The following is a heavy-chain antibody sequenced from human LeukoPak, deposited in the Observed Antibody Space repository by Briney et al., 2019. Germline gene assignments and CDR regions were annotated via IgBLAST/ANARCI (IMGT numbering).Heavy chain of an antibody. CDR3: ARSRSVSNYKGMDV. CDR1: GFTFSDYS. CDR2: ISSSSDYI. J-gene: IGHJ6*02. Sequence: GGSLRLSCAASGFTFSDYSMSWVRQALGKGLEWVSSISSSSDYIYYADSVKGRFTISRDNARNSLYLQMNSLRAEDTAVYYCARSRSVSNYKGMDVWGQGTTVTVSS. D-gene: IGHD5/OR15-5a*01. V-gene: IGHV3-21*04.